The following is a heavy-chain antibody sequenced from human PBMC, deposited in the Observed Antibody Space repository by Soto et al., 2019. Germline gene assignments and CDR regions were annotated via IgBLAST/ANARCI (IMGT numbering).Heavy chain of an antibody. CDR3: TTGEMTKDDY. V-gene: IGHV3-15*07. Sequence: EVQVVESGGGLVKPGGSLRLSCAASGFTFSNAWMNWVRQAPGKGLEWVGRIKSKPDGETTDYAAPVNGRFTISRDESKNTVYLRMNSLKTEDTAVYYCTTGEMTKDDYWGQGTLVTVSS. CDR2: IKSKPDGETT. CDR1: GFTFSNAW. J-gene: IGHJ4*02.